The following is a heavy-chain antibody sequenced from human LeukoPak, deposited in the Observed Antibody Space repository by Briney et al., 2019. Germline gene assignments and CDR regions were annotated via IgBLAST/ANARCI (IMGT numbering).Heavy chain of an antibody. CDR1: GGSISSSSYY. J-gene: IGHJ6*03. V-gene: IGHV4-39*01. D-gene: IGHD1-26*01. Sequence: SETLSLTCTVSGGSISSSSYYWGWIRQPPGKGLEWIGSIYYSGSTYYNPSLKSRVTISVDTSKNQFSLKLSSVTAADTAVYYCARHLPTSGSYPYYYHYYMDVWGKGTTVTVSS. CDR3: ARHLPTSGSYPYYYHYYMDV. CDR2: IYYSGST.